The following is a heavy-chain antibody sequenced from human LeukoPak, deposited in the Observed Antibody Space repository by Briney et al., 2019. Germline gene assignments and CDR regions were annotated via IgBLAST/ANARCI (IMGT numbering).Heavy chain of an antibody. V-gene: IGHV3-23*01. D-gene: IGHD3-22*01. Sequence: PGGSLRLSCAASGFTFSSYGMSWVRQAPGKGLEWVSAISGSGGSTYYADSVKGRFTISRDNSKNTLYLQMNSLRAEDTAVYYCAKAATIYDSSGYLTGSFYYYYYYMDVWGKGTTVTISS. J-gene: IGHJ6*03. CDR3: AKAATIYDSSGYLTGSFYYYYYYMDV. CDR1: GFTFSSYG. CDR2: ISGSGGST.